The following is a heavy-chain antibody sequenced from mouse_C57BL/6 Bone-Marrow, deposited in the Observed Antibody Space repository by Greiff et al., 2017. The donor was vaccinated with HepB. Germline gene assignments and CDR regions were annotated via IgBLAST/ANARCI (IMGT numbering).Heavy chain of an antibody. CDR2: IYTGDGDT. CDR3: ARRANKDY. J-gene: IGHJ2*01. CDR1: GYAFSSSW. D-gene: IGHD3-1*01. V-gene: IGHV1-82*01. Sequence: VQLQQSGPELVKPGASVKISCTASGYAFSSSWMNWVKQRPGKGLEWIGRIYTGDGDTNYNGKFKGKSTLTADKSSSTTYMQLSSLTSEDSAVYYCARRANKDYWGQGTTLTVSS.